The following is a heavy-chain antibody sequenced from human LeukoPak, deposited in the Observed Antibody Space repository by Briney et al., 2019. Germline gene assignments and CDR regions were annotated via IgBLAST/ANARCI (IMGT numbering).Heavy chain of an antibody. J-gene: IGHJ6*03. D-gene: IGHD1-7*01. CDR1: GGSFSNYY. V-gene: IGHV4-34*01. CDR3: ARRWNYGRNYYIDV. CDR2: INDSGRT. Sequence: PSETLSLTYAVYGGSFSNYYWSWIRQPPGKGLEWIGEINDSGRTNYNPSLMSRVTVSVDTSKKQFSLRLTSVTATDTAVYYCARRWNYGRNYYIDVWGKGATVSVSS.